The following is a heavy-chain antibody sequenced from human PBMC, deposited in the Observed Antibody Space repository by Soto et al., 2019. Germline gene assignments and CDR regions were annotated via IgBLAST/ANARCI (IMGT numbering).Heavy chain of an antibody. CDR3: ARQGYCSGGSCYSSAFDI. CDR1: GGSISSSSYY. CDR2: IYYSGST. D-gene: IGHD2-15*01. J-gene: IGHJ3*02. Sequence: SETLSLTCTVSGGSISSSSYYWGWIRQPPGKGLEWIGSIYYSGSTYYNPSLKSRVTISVDTSKNQFSLKLSSVTAADTAVYYCARQGYCSGGSCYSSAFDIWGQGTMVTVSS. V-gene: IGHV4-39*01.